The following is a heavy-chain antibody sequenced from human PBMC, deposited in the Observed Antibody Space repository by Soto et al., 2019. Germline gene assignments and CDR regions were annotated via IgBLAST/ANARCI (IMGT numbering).Heavy chain of an antibody. CDR1: GGSISSGGYS. V-gene: IGHV4-30-2*01. D-gene: IGHD3-22*01. CDR3: ARDIIYYDSSGANWFDP. CDR2: IYHSGST. J-gene: IGHJ5*02. Sequence: TLSLTCAVSGGSISSGGYSWSWIRQPPGKGLEWIGYIYHSGSTYYNPSLKSRVTISVDRSKNQFSLKLSSVTAADTAVYYCARDIIYYDSSGANWFDPWGQGTLVPVSS.